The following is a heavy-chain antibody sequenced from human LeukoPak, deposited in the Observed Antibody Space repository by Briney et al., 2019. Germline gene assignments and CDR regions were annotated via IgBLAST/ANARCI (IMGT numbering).Heavy chain of an antibody. V-gene: IGHV3-15*01. Sequence: PGGSLRLSCAASGFTFSSYAMSWVRQAPGKGREWVGRIKSKTDGGTTDYAAPVKGRFTISRDDSKNTLYLQMNSLKTEDTAVYYCTTGYDSSDWLGSPFRYWGQGTLVTVSS. CDR2: IKSKTDGGTT. CDR3: TTGYDSSDWLGSPFRY. CDR1: GFTFSSYA. D-gene: IGHD3-22*01. J-gene: IGHJ4*02.